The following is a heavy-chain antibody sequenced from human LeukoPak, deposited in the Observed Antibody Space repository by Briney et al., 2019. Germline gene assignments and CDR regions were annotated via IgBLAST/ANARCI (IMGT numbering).Heavy chain of an antibody. V-gene: IGHV3-21*01. CDR2: ISSTSNYI. J-gene: IGHJ4*02. Sequence: GGSLRLSCAVSGFNFNTYSMNWVRQAPGKGPEWVSSISSTSNYIYYAESVKGRFAVSRDNAKNSLYLQMNSLRADDTAVYYCARIARVSPRKAQTDCSFDYWGQGTLATVTS. D-gene: IGHD2-21*01. CDR1: GFNFNTYS. CDR3: ARIARVSPRKAQTDCSFDY.